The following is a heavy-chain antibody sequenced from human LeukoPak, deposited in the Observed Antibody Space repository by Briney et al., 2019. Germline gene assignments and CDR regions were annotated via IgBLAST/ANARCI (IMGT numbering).Heavy chain of an antibody. Sequence: SETLSLTCTVSGYSISSGYYWGWIRQPPGKGLEWIGTIYQSGSTYYNTSLKSRVIISVDTSKNQFSLRLSSVTAADTAVYYCARRVAAAGTRFFDPWGPGTLVTVSS. CDR2: IYQSGST. CDR1: GYSISSGYY. V-gene: IGHV4-38-2*02. D-gene: IGHD6-13*01. J-gene: IGHJ5*02. CDR3: ARRVAAAGTRFFDP.